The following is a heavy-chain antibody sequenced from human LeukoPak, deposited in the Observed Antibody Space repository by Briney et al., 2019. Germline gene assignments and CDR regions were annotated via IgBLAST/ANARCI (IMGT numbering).Heavy chain of an antibody. CDR2: IYYSGST. CDR3: ARESLIVSASYAFDI. V-gene: IGHV4-31*03. CDR1: GGSISSGGYS. J-gene: IGHJ3*02. Sequence: PSQTLSLTCTVSGGSISSGGYSWSWIRQHPGKGLEWIGYIYYSGSTYYNPSLKSRVTISVDTSKNQFSLKLSSVTAADTAVYYCARESLIVSASYAFDIWGQGTMVTVSS. D-gene: IGHD3-16*02.